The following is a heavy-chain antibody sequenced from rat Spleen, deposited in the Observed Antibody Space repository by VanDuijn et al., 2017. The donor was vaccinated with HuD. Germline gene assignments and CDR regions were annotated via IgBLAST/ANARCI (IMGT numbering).Heavy chain of an antibody. Sequence: EVQLVESGGDLVQPGRSLKLSCTPSGFTLSRFPMAWVRQAPTKGLEWVATISPNDGTTTYYRDSVKGRCTIFRDNAKSTLYLPMDSLRSEDTATYYCAREANIPFHYFDYWGQGVMVTVSS. CDR1: GFTLSRFP. CDR2: ISPNDGTTT. CDR3: AREANIPFHYFDY. J-gene: IGHJ2*01. V-gene: IGHV5-7*01. D-gene: IGHD1-5*01.